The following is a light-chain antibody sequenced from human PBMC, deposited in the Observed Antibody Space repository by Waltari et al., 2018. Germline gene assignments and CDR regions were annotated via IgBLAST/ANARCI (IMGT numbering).Light chain of an antibody. Sequence: QSALAQPRSVSGSPGQSVTISCTGSSSNVGGYNYISWYQQYPGQAPKLMLYDVNKRPSGVPHRFSGSKSGDTASLTISGLQAEDEADYYCCSYAGSYTYVFGTRTKVTV. V-gene: IGLV2-11*01. J-gene: IGLJ1*01. CDR3: CSYAGSYTYV. CDR1: SSNVGGYNY. CDR2: DVN.